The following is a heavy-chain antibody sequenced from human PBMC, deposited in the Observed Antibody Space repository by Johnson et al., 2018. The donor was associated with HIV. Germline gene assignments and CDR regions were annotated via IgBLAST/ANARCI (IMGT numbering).Heavy chain of an antibody. D-gene: IGHD3-10*01. Sequence: MQLVESGGGLVQPGGSLRLSCAASGFTFSSYAISWVRQTPGKGLEWVSAISGSGGSTYYADSVKGRFTISRDNSKNTLYLQMNSLRAEDTAVYYCAKDPGWFGEPGDTFDIWGQGTMVTVSS. CDR1: GFTFSSYA. CDR3: AKDPGWFGEPGDTFDI. CDR2: ISGSGGST. J-gene: IGHJ3*02. V-gene: IGHV3-23*04.